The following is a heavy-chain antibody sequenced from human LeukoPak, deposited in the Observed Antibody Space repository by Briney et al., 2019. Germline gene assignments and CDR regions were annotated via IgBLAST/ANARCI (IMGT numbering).Heavy chain of an antibody. CDR2: INPNSGGT. CDR1: GYTFTGYY. V-gene: IGHV1-2*02. CDR3: ARPRGYSSSDFDY. J-gene: IGHJ4*02. D-gene: IGHD6-6*01. Sequence: ASVKVSCKASGYTFTGYYMHWVRQAPGQGLEWMGWINPNSGGTNYAQKFQGRVTMTRDTSISTAYMELSRLRSDDTAVYYCARPRGYSSSDFDYWGQRTLVTVSS.